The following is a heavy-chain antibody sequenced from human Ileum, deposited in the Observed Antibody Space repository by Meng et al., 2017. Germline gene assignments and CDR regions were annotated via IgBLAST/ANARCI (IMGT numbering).Heavy chain of an antibody. CDR3: VRNEGYSLGD. CDR1: GDSISSRDW. V-gene: IGHV4-4*02. J-gene: IGHJ4*02. D-gene: IGHD2-21*01. CDR2: ISQESGRT. Sequence: QVQLQGSGPRLVKPSGTLSLPCAVSGDSISSRDWWSWVRQPPGKGLEWIGEISQESGRTNYNPSLKSRVTISLDKSKNQFSLNLNSVTAADTAVYYCVRNEGYSLGDWGQGTLVTVSS.